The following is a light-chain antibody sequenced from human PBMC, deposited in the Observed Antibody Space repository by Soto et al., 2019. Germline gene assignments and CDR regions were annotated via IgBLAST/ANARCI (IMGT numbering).Light chain of an antibody. CDR3: QQYDYWWT. CDR2: RAS. CDR1: QSVTSN. Sequence: IVMTQSPATLSLSPGERATLSFRASQSVTSNVAWYQQKPGQAPRLLIYRASARATGVPARFSGSGSGTEFTLTISSLQSEDFGIYYCQQYDYWWTFGQGTKVDIK. J-gene: IGKJ1*01. V-gene: IGKV3-15*01.